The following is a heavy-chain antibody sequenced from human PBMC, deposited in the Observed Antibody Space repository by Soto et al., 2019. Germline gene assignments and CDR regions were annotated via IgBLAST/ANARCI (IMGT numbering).Heavy chain of an antibody. CDR2: FSGSGGGT. D-gene: IGHD5-12*01. V-gene: IGHV3-23*01. CDR1: GFTFNNYA. J-gene: IGHJ2*01. CDR3: AKDEVDRFFWYFDL. Sequence: EVQLLESGGGLVQPGGSLRLSCAASGFTFNNYAMTWVRQAPGKGLEWVSAFSGSGGGTYYADSVKGPFTISRDNSKNTLYLQMNSLRAEDTAIYYCAKDEVDRFFWYFDLWGRGNLVTVSS.